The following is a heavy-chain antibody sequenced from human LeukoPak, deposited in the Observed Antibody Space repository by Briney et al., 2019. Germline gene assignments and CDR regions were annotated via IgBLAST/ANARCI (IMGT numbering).Heavy chain of an antibody. CDR2: IKQDGSEK. D-gene: IGHD3-3*01. CDR3: ARKYYDFWSGYRHYYYYYMDV. CDR1: GFTLSSYW. J-gene: IGHJ6*03. Sequence: GESLRLSCAASGFTLSSYWMSWVRQAPGKGLEWVANIKQDGSEKYYVDSVKGRFTISRDNAKNSLYLQMNSLRAEDTAVYYCARKYYDFWSGYRHYYYYYMDVWGKGTTVTVSS. V-gene: IGHV3-7*01.